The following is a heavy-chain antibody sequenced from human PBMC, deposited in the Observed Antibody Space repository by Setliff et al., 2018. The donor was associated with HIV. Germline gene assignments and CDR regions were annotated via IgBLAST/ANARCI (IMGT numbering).Heavy chain of an antibody. CDR3: ARGPKKGVNILPPDS. D-gene: IGHD3-10*01. V-gene: IGHV1-69*13. CDR1: GGSFYTYA. CDR2: IVPVFRTV. Sequence: SVKVSCKASGGSFYTYAFTWVRQAPGQGLEWVGGIVPVFRTVNYAQKLQGRVTITADESTSTSYMELNSLTSDDTAVYYCARGPKKGVNILPPDSWGQGTLVTVS. J-gene: IGHJ5*02.